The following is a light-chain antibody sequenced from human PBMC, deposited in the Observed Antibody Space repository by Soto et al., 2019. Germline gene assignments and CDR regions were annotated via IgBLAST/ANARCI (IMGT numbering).Light chain of an antibody. CDR3: QQYDSSPGT. J-gene: IGKJ1*01. V-gene: IGKV3-20*01. Sequence: EIVLTQSPGTLSLSPGERATLSCRASQSLSINYVAWYQQKPGQAPRLLIYGASSRAAGIPDRFSGSGSGTDFTLTISRLESEDFAVYYCQQYDSSPGTLGQGTKVDIK. CDR1: QSLSINY. CDR2: GAS.